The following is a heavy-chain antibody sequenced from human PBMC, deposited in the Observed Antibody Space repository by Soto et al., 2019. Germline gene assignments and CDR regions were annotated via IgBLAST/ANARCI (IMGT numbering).Heavy chain of an antibody. CDR1: GYTFTSYA. D-gene: IGHD2-2*01. CDR2: INAGNGNT. J-gene: IGHJ6*02. Sequence: ASVKVSCKASGYTFTSYAMHWVRQAPGQRLEWMGWINAGNGNTKYSQKFQGRVTITRDTSASTAYMELSSLRSEDTAVYYCARSGVVPAASYYYGMDVWGQGTTVTVSS. V-gene: IGHV1-3*01. CDR3: ARSGVVPAASYYYGMDV.